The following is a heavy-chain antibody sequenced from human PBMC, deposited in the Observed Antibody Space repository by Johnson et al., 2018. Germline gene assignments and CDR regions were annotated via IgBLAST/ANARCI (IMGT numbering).Heavy chain of an antibody. Sequence: QVQLVESGGGVVQDGRSLRLSCAASGFTFNNYGMHWVRQAPGKGLEWVAVISYDGSNKYYADSVKGRFTISRDNSKNTLYLQMISLRAEDTALYYCAKDGSGSETYSKSYFHNMDVGGKGTTVTVAS. CDR1: GFTFNNYG. CDR2: ISYDGSNK. D-gene: IGHD1-26*01. CDR3: AKDGSGSETYSKSYFHNMDV. V-gene: IGHV3-30*18. J-gene: IGHJ6*03.